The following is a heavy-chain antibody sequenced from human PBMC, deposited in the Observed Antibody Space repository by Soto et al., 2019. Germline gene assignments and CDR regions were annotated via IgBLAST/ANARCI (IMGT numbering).Heavy chain of an antibody. Sequence: ASVKVSCKASGYTLTGYYMHWVRQAPGQGLEWMGWINPNSGGTNYAQKFQGRVTMTRDTSISTAYMELSRLRSDDTAVYYCARDLGSLGYCTNGVCYRGGHYYYGMDVWGQGTTVTVSS. CDR1: GYTLTGYY. D-gene: IGHD2-8*01. CDR2: INPNSGGT. CDR3: ARDLGSLGYCTNGVCYRGGHYYYGMDV. V-gene: IGHV1-2*02. J-gene: IGHJ6*02.